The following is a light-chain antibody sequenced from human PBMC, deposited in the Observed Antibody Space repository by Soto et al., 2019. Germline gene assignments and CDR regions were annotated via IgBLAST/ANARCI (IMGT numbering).Light chain of an antibody. CDR2: DAS. V-gene: IGKV1-5*01. CDR3: QQYNSYPWT. CDR1: QSINNY. J-gene: IGKJ1*01. Sequence: DIQMTQSPSTLSASVGDRVTITCRASQSINNYLAWYQQKPGKAPKLLIYDASSLQSGVPSRFSGSGSGPQFTLTISRLQPDDFATYYCQQYNSYPWTFGLGTNVEIK.